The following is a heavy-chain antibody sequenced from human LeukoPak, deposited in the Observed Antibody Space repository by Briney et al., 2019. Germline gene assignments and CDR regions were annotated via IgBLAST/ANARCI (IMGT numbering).Heavy chain of an antibody. Sequence: GRSLRLSCAAYGFTFDDYAMHWVRQAPGKGLEWVSGISWNSGSIGYADSVKARFTISRDNPKNSLYLQMNSLRAEDTALYYCAKDFAPSGSYPDYWGEGTLVTVSS. V-gene: IGHV3-9*01. D-gene: IGHD1-26*01. CDR2: ISWNSGSI. J-gene: IGHJ4*02. CDR1: GFTFDDYA. CDR3: AKDFAPSGSYPDY.